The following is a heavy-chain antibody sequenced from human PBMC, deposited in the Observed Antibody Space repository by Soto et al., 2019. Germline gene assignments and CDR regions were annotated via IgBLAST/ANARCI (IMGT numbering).Heavy chain of an antibody. Sequence: QLQLQESGSGLVKPSQTLSLTCAVSGGSISSGGYSWSWIRQPPGKGLEWIGYIYHSGSTYYNPSLKSRVPKSEDRAKNPFSLKLRSVTAADTAVYYCARGQVVAAQHWGQGTLVTVSS. CDR2: IYHSGST. CDR3: ARGQVVAAQH. CDR1: GGSISSGGYS. V-gene: IGHV4-30-2*01. J-gene: IGHJ4*02. D-gene: IGHD2-15*01.